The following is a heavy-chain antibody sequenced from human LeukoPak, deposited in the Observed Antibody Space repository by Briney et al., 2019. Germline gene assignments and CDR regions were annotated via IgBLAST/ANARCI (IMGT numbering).Heavy chain of an antibody. CDR3: ARDGSSWYYYYYGMDV. D-gene: IGHD6-13*01. V-gene: IGHV3-7*01. Sequence: GGSLRLSCAASGFSFSSYWMSWVRQAPGKGLEWVANIKQDGSESNYVGSVKGRFTISRDNAKTSLYLQMNSLRAEDTAVYYCARDGSSWYYYYYGMDVWGQGTTVTVSS. J-gene: IGHJ6*02. CDR1: GFSFSSYW. CDR2: IKQDGSES.